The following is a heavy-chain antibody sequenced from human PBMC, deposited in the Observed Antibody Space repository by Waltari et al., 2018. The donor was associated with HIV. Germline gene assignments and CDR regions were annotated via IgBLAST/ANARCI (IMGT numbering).Heavy chain of an antibody. D-gene: IGHD2-8*01. V-gene: IGHV1-8*02. CDR2: INPKTGKT. Sequence: VQLVQSGAEVKKPGASVKVACKTAGYKLLDYESNWARQAKGQGLEWMGWINPKTGKTGTAQKFQGRMTMSVNVSSQITFLDLRDLKSEDTATYFCARMYCTLSTCSRTNWFDPWGQGSSVTVSS. CDR1: GYKLLDYE. J-gene: IGHJ5*02. CDR3: ARMYCTLSTCSRTNWFDP.